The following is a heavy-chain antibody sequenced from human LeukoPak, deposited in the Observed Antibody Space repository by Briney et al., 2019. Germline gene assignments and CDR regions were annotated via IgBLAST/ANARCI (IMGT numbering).Heavy chain of an antibody. CDR3: AKDWGYVDCSSTSCRYSTPEYYFDY. CDR1: GFSFSDYG. J-gene: IGHJ4*02. V-gene: IGHV3-30*18. CDR2: ISYDGSNK. D-gene: IGHD2-2*01. Sequence: GGSLRLSCAGSGFSFSDYGMHWVRQAPGKGLEWVAVISYDGSNKYYADSVKGRFTISRDNSKNTLYLQMNSLRAEDTAVYYCAKDWGYVDCSSTSCRYSTPEYYFDYWGQGTLVTVSS.